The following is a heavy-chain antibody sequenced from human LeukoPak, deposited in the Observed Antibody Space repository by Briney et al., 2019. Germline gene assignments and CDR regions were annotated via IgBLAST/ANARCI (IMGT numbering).Heavy chain of an antibody. CDR2: IKQDGSQK. Sequence: PGGSLRLSCAASGFSFSSYAMNWVRQAPGKGLEWVANIKQDGSQKFYVDSVKGRFTISRDNAKNSLFLQMNSLRAEDTAVYYCARGAEGIAASDSKFDYWGQGTLVTVSS. J-gene: IGHJ4*02. CDR1: GFSFSSYA. V-gene: IGHV3-7*01. D-gene: IGHD6-13*01. CDR3: ARGAEGIAASDSKFDY.